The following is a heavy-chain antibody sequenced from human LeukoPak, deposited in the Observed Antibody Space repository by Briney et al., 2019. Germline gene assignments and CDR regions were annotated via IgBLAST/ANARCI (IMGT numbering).Heavy chain of an antibody. D-gene: IGHD5-18*01. CDR1: GGSFSGYY. V-gene: IGHV4-34*01. J-gene: IGHJ5*02. CDR3: ARGGRYSYGYVWFDP. Sequence: SETLSLTYAVYGGSFSGYYWSWIRQPPGKGLEWIGEINHSGSTNYNPSLKSRVTISVDTSKNQFSLKLSSVTAADTAVYYCARGGRYSYGYVWFDPCGQGTLVTVSS. CDR2: INHSGST.